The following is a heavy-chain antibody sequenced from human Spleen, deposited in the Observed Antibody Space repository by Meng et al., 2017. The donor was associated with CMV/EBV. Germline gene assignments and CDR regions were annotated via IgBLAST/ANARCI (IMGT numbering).Heavy chain of an antibody. V-gene: IGHV4-39*01. D-gene: IGHD3-10*01. Sequence: SETLSLTCTVSGGSISSSSYYWGWIRQSPGKRLEWIGSIYYGGNTYYSPSLKSRVTLSVDTSKSQFSLKVSSVTAADTAVYHCARHRGYITEGGFDDWGQGSLVTVSS. CDR2: IYYGGNT. CDR1: GGSISSSSYY. CDR3: ARHRGYITEGGFDD. J-gene: IGHJ4*02.